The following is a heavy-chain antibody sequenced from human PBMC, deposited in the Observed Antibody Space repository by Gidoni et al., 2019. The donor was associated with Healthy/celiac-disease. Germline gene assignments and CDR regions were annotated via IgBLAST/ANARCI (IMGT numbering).Heavy chain of an antibody. CDR3: ARLPTFGGSLDY. J-gene: IGHJ4*02. D-gene: IGHD1-26*01. CDR1: GGSISSYY. V-gene: IGHV4-59*08. Sequence: QVQLQESGPGLVKPSETLSLTCTVSGGSISSYYWSWIRQPPGKGLEWIGYIYYSVSTNYNPSLKSRVTISVDTSKNQFSLKLSSVTAADTAVYYCARLPTFGGSLDYWGQGTLVTVSS. CDR2: IYYSVST.